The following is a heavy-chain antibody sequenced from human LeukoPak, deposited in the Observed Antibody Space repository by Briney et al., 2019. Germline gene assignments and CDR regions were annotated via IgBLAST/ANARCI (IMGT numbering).Heavy chain of an antibody. CDR1: GFTFSSYS. Sequence: GGSLRLSCAASGFTFSSYSMNWVRQAPGKGLEWVSSISSSSSYIYYADSVKGRFPISRGNGKNSLYLQMNSLRAEDTAVYYCAKESRTIGYSYGYAMVSYFDYWGQGTLVTVSS. V-gene: IGHV3-21*01. CDR2: ISSSSSYI. J-gene: IGHJ4*02. D-gene: IGHD5-18*01. CDR3: AKESRTIGYSYGYAMVSYFDY.